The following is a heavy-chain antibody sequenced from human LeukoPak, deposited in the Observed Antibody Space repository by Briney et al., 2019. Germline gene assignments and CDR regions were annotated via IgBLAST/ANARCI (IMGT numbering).Heavy chain of an antibody. CDR1: GGSISSYY. V-gene: IGHV4-4*07. J-gene: IGHJ4*02. Sequence: ETLSLTCTVSGGSISSYYWNWIRQPAGKGLEWIGRIYTSGSTNYNPSLKSRLTMSVDTSKNQFSLKLSSVTAADTAVYYCARKGGWELPFDYWGQGTLVTVSS. D-gene: IGHD1-26*01. CDR3: ARKGGWELPFDY. CDR2: IYTSGST.